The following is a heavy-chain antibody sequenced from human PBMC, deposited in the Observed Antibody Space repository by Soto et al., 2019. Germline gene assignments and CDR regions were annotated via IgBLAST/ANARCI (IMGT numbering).Heavy chain of an antibody. CDR1: GFTFSSYA. CDR2: ISYDGSNK. CDR3: AMEDNRNYGDFDI. Sequence: VQLVESGGGVVQPGRSLRLSCAASGFTFSSYAMHWDRQAPGKGLEWVAVISYDGSNKYYADSVKGRFTISRDNSKNTLYLQMNSLRAEDTPVYYCAMEDNRNYGDFDIWGQGTMVTVSS. V-gene: IGHV3-30-3*01. J-gene: IGHJ3*02. D-gene: IGHD4-17*01.